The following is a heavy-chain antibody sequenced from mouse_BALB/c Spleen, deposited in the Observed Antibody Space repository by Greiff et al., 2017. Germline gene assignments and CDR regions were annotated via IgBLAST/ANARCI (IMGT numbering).Heavy chain of an antibody. CDR3: TRGMTYYAMDY. J-gene: IGHJ4*01. CDR1: GFTFSSYG. V-gene: IGHV5-6*01. Sequence: EVKLVESGGDLVKPGGSLKLSCAASGFTFSSYGMSWVRQTPDKRLEWVATISSGGSYTYYPDSVKGRFTISRDNAKNTLYLQMSSLKSEDTAMYYCTRGMTYYAMDYWGQGTSVTVSS. CDR2: ISSGGSYT.